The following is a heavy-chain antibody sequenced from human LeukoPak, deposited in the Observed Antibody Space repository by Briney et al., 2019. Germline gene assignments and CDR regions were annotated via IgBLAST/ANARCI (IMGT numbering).Heavy chain of an antibody. J-gene: IGHJ4*02. Sequence: GGSLRLSCAASGFTFSSYGMHGVRQAPGKGLEWVAVISYDGSNKYYADSVKGRFTISRDNSKNTLYLQMNSLRAEDTAVYYCAKVLWFGESLSGPFDYWGQGTLVTVSS. V-gene: IGHV3-30*18. D-gene: IGHD3-10*01. CDR2: ISYDGSNK. CDR3: AKVLWFGESLSGPFDY. CDR1: GFTFSSYG.